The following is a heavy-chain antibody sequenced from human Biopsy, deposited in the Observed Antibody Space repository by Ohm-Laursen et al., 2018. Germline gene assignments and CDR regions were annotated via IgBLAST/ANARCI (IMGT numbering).Heavy chain of an antibody. V-gene: IGHV1-8*01. CDR2: MIPSSGKT. Sequence: ASVTASCKASGSSFSTYDVNWVRQARGQGLEWMGWMIPSSGKTGYAQRFQGRVTLTMNTSISTAYMELSGLRSEDTAVYFCARGYSRRVSIFEASIYWFDTWGQGTLVTVSS. D-gene: IGHD6-6*01. J-gene: IGHJ5*02. CDR1: GSSFSTYD. CDR3: ARGYSRRVSIFEASIYWFDT.